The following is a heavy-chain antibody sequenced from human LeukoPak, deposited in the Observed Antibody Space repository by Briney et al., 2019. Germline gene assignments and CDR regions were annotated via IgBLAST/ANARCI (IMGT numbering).Heavy chain of an antibody. D-gene: IGHD6-13*01. J-gene: IGHJ4*02. CDR1: GYTFTTYG. CDR3: AREHSSSWDQFDY. Sequence: ASVKVSCKASGYTFTTYGIVWVRQAPGQGLEWMGWFNPENGNTNYAQKVQGRVTMTADTSTSTSYMELRSLRSDDTAVYYCAREHSSSWDQFDYWGQGTLVTVSS. V-gene: IGHV1-18*01. CDR2: FNPENGNT.